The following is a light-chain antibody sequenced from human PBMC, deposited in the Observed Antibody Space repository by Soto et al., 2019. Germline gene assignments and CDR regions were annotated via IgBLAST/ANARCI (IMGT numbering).Light chain of an antibody. CDR2: DAS. Sequence: DIQMTQSPSTLSAYVGDRVTITCRAIQSISSWLAWYQQKPGKAPKLLIYDASSLESGVPSRFSGSGSGTEFTLTISSLQPDDFATYYCQQYNSYSPWTFGQGTKVDIK. V-gene: IGKV1-5*01. J-gene: IGKJ1*01. CDR3: QQYNSYSPWT. CDR1: QSISSW.